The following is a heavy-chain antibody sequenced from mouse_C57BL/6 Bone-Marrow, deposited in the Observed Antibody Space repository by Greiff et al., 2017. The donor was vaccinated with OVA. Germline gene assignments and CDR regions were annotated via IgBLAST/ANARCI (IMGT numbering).Heavy chain of an antibody. V-gene: IGHV5-12*01. J-gene: IGHJ1*03. D-gene: IGHD1-1*01. CDR3: ARQGVTTVVATNWYFDV. Sequence: EVQVVESGGGLVQPGGSLKLSCAASGFTFSDYYMYWVRQTPEKRLEWVAYISNGGGSTYYPDTVKGRFTISRDNAKNTLYLQMSRLKSEDTAMYYCARQGVTTVVATNWYFDVWGTGTTVTVSS. CDR1: GFTFSDYY. CDR2: ISNGGGST.